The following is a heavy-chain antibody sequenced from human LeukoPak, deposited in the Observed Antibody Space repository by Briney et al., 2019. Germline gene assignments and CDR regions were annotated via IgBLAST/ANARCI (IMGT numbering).Heavy chain of an antibody. V-gene: IGHV4-39*07. J-gene: IGHJ6*03. D-gene: IGHD2-2*01. CDR2: IYYSGST. CDR3: AREGYCSSTSCSYYYYYMDV. Sequence: SETLSLTCTVSGGSISSSSYYWGWIRQPPGKGLEWIGSIYYSGSTYYNPSLKSRVTISVDTSKNQFSLKLSSVTAADTAVYYCAREGYCSSTSCSYYYYYMDVWGKGTTVTVSS. CDR1: GGSISSSSYY.